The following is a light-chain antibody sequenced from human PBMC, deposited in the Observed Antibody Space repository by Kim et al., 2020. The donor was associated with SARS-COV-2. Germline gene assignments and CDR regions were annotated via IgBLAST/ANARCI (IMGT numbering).Light chain of an antibody. CDR1: NIGSKS. J-gene: IGLJ2*01. Sequence: SYELTQPPSVSVAPGKTARITCGGNNIGSKSVHWYQQKPGQAPVLVIYYDSDRPSGIPERFSGSNSGNTATLTISRVEAGDEADYYGQVWDSSSDHLVVFGGGTQLTVL. V-gene: IGLV3-21*04. CDR2: YDS. CDR3: QVWDSSSDHLVV.